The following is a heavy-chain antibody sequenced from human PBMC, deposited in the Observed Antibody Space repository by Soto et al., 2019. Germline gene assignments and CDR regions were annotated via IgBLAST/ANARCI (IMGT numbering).Heavy chain of an antibody. J-gene: IGHJ6*02. CDR1: GGTFSSYA. Sequence: QVQLVQSGAEVKKPGSSVKVSCKASGGTFSSYAISWVRQAPGQGLEWMGGIIPIFGTANYAQKFQGRVTITADESTSTAYMELSSLRSEDTAVYYCARVYRPPTVGYYYGMDVWGQGTTVTVSS. CDR2: IIPIFGTA. V-gene: IGHV1-69*01. D-gene: IGHD3-16*02. CDR3: ARVYRPPTVGYYYGMDV.